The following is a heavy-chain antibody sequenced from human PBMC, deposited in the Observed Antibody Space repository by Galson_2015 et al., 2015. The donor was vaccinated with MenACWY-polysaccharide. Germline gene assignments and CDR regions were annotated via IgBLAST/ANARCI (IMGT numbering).Heavy chain of an antibody. CDR1: GFAFSDYV. CDR3: AKSDYDGAGGYGLDV. V-gene: IGHV3-33*06. J-gene: IGHJ6*02. Sequence: SLRLSCAASGFAFSDYVIHWVRQAPGKGLEWVAAIWYDGTSKYSEESVKGRFTISGDNSQNTLYLQMNSLRAEDTAVYYCAKSDYDGAGGYGLDVWGQGTTVIVSS. CDR2: IWYDGTSK. D-gene: IGHD3-3*01.